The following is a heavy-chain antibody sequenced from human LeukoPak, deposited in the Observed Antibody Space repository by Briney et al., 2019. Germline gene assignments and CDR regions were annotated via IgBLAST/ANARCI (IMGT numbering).Heavy chain of an antibody. CDR2: IYTSGST. V-gene: IGHV4-4*07. J-gene: IGHJ5*02. D-gene: IGHD3-10*01. CDR3: AREIYGSGSYTNWFDP. CDR1: GGSISSYY. Sequence: SETLSLTCTVSGGSISSYYWSWIRQPAGKGLEWIGRIYTSGSTNYNPSLKSRVTMSVDTSKNQFSLKLSSVTAADTAVYYCAREIYGSGSYTNWFDPWGQGTLVTVSS.